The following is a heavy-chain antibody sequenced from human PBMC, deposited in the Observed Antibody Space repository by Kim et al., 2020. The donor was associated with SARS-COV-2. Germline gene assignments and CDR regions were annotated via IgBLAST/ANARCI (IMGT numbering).Heavy chain of an antibody. CDR1: GFTFSSYW. Sequence: GGSLRLSCASSGFTFSSYWMSWVRQAPGKGLEWVANIKQDGSEKYYVDSVKGRFTISRDNAKNSLYLQMNSLRAEDTAVYYCARDAFGELNSKYYYYGMDVWGQGTTVTVSS. V-gene: IGHV3-7*03. J-gene: IGHJ6*02. D-gene: IGHD3-10*01. CDR3: ARDAFGELNSKYYYYGMDV. CDR2: IKQDGSEK.